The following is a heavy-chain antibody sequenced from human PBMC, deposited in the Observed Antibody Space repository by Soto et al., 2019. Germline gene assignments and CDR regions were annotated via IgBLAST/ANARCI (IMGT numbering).Heavy chain of an antibody. V-gene: IGHV1-69*13. CDR1: GGTFSSYA. J-gene: IGHJ6*02. CDR3: ARDRARPGYSSSWYVSDYYYGMDV. CDR2: IIPIFGTA. D-gene: IGHD6-13*01. Sequence: SVKVSCKASGGTFSSYAISWVRQAPGQGLEWMGVIIPIFGTANYAQKFQGRVTINADESTSTAYMELSSLRSEDTAVYYCARDRARPGYSSSWYVSDYYYGMDVWG.